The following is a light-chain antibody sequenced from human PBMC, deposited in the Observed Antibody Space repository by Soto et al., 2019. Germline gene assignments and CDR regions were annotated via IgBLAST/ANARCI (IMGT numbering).Light chain of an antibody. J-gene: IGKJ5*01. CDR2: GAS. V-gene: IGKV3-15*01. CDR1: QSVRTK. CDR3: QQYNSWHPFT. Sequence: EIVMTQSPGTLSVSPGEGATLFCRASQSVRTKLAWYQQKAGQAPRLLMYGASTRATGIPDRFSGSGSGTEFSLTISSLQSEDFAVYYCQQYNSWHPFTFGQGTRLEIK.